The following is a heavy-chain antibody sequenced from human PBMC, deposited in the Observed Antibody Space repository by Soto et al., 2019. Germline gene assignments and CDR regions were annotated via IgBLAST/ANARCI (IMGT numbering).Heavy chain of an antibody. CDR1: GYAFTTYG. D-gene: IGHD1-1*01. V-gene: IGHV1-18*01. CDR2: ISSHNCNT. J-gene: IGHJ4*02. Sequence: QVHLVQSGAEVKKPGASVKVSCQGSGYAFTTYGITWVRQAPGQGLEWMGWISSHNCNTNYAQKRQGRVTVTRDTSTSTAYMELRSLRYDDTAVYYCARGRYGDYWGQGALVTVSS. CDR3: ARGRYGDY.